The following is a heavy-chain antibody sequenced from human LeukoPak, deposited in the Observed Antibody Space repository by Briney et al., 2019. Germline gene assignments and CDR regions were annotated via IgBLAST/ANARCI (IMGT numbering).Heavy chain of an antibody. CDR3: AKASLQQLRINYFDY. D-gene: IGHD6-13*01. V-gene: IGHV3-23*01. CDR1: GFTFSSYA. Sequence: GGSLRLSCAASGFTFSSYAMSWVRQAPGKGLEWVSAISGSGGSTYCADSVKGRFTISRDNSKNTLYLQMNNLRAEDTAVYYCAKASLQQLRINYFDYWGQGTLVTVSS. CDR2: ISGSGGST. J-gene: IGHJ4*02.